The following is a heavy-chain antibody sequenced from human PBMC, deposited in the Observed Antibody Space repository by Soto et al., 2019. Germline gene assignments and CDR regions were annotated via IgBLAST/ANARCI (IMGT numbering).Heavy chain of an antibody. CDR1: GYSFTTYG. CDR2: ISAYNGNT. V-gene: IGHV1-18*01. CDR3: AREGPAPYYYYGMDV. J-gene: IGHJ6*02. Sequence: QVQLVQSGGEVKKPGASVKVSCKASGYSFTTYGISWLRQAPGQGLEWMGWISAYNGNTNYAQKLQDRVTMTTDTSTSTAYMEVRSLRSDDTSVYYCAREGPAPYYYYGMDVWGQGSTVTVSS.